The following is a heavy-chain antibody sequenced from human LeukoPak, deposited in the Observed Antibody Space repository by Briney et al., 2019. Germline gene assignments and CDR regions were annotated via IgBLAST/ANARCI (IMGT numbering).Heavy chain of an antibody. CDR2: INPNSSVT. CDR3: ASVDSGTAYLYYDY. V-gene: IGHV1-2*02. J-gene: IGHJ4*02. D-gene: IGHD3/OR15-3a*01. Sequence: ASVKVSCKASGYTFTDHYVHWLRQAPGQGLEWMGWINPNSSVTNYAQKFQGRVTLTRDTSISTAYMELSRLRSDDTAIYYCASVDSGTAYLYYDYWGQGTLVTVSS. CDR1: GYTFTDHY.